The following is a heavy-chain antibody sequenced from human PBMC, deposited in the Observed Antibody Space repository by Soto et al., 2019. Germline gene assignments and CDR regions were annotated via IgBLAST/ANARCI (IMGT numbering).Heavy chain of an antibody. Sequence: ASGNVSVKSSGSTFTSYYIHWVRQAPGQGLEWMGIINPSGGSTSYAQKFQGRVTMTRDTSTSTVYMELSSLRSEDTAVYYCASFRSGRPGFFDYWGQGTLVTVSS. J-gene: IGHJ4*02. D-gene: IGHD3-10*01. CDR2: INPSGGST. CDR1: GSTFTSYY. V-gene: IGHV1-46*01. CDR3: ASFRSGRPGFFDY.